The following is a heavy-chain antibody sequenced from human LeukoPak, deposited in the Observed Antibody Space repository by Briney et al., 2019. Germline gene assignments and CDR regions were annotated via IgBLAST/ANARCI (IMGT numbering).Heavy chain of an antibody. V-gene: IGHV3-23*01. CDR2: ISGSGGST. Sequence: GGSLRLSCAASGFTFSSYAMSWVRQAPGKGLEWVSAISGSGGSTHYADSVKGRFTISRDNSKNTLYLQMNSLRTEDTAVYYCAKAKSLNIQTHAFDIWGQGTMVTVSS. CDR1: GFTFSSYA. J-gene: IGHJ3*02. CDR3: AKAKSLNIQTHAFDI. D-gene: IGHD5-18*01.